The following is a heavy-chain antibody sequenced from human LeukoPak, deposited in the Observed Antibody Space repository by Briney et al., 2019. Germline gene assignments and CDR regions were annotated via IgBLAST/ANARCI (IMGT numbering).Heavy chain of an antibody. CDR3: ARDGELSVY. J-gene: IGHJ4*02. V-gene: IGHV1-69*04. Sequence: VASVKVSFKASGGIFNTLAISWVRQAPGQGLEWMGRIIPILGIANYAQKFQGRVTITADKSTSTAYMELSSLRSEDTAVYYCARDGELSVYWGQGTLVTVSS. CDR2: IIPILGIA. CDR1: GGIFNTLA. D-gene: IGHD1-7*01.